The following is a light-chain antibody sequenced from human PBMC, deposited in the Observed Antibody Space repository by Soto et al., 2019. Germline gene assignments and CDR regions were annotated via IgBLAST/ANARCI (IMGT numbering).Light chain of an antibody. J-gene: IGLJ1*01. V-gene: IGLV2-14*01. CDR2: EVT. CDR1: SNDVGTHNF. CDR3: SSYTSTSTLV. Sequence: QSALTQPASVSGSPGQSITISCTGTSNDVGTHNFVSWYQQHPGKAPKLMIHEVTDRPSGVSNRFSGSKSGNTASLTIYGLQAEDEADYYCSSYTSTSTLVFGTGTKLTVL.